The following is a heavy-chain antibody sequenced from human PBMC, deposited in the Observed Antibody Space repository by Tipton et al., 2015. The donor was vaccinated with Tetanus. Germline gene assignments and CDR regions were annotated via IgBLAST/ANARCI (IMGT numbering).Heavy chain of an antibody. D-gene: IGHD3-10*01. CDR1: GGSVSSYY. Sequence: LRLSCTVSGGSVSSYYWSWIRQPPGKRLEWIGYISHSGSTSYNPSLKSRVTISVETSKNQLSLKLRSVTAADTAVYYCATTLGLGSGEGIDYWGQGTLVTVSS. V-gene: IGHV4-59*02. CDR3: ATTLGLGSGEGIDY. CDR2: ISHSGST. J-gene: IGHJ4*02.